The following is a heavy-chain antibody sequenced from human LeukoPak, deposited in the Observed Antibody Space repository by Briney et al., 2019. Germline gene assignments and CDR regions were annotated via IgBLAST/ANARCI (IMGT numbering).Heavy chain of an antibody. D-gene: IGHD6-13*01. V-gene: IGHV1-69*04. Sequence: SVKVSCKASGGTFSSYAISWVRQAPGQGLEWMGRIIPILGIANYAQKFQGRVTITADKSTSTAYMELSSLRSDDTAVYYCARGGAAAGSDYYYYYGMDVWGQGTTVTVSS. CDR2: IIPILGIA. CDR1: GGTFSSYA. J-gene: IGHJ6*02. CDR3: ARGGAAAGSDYYYYYGMDV.